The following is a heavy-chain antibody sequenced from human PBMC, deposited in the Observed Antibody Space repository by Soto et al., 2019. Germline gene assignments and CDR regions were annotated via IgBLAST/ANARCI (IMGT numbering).Heavy chain of an antibody. D-gene: IGHD5-18*01. CDR3: ARLAGQLWAATYYFDY. CDR1: GGSVSSGSYY. V-gene: IGHV4-61*01. Sequence: SETLSLTCTVSGGSVSSGSYYWSWIRQPPGKGLEWIGYIYYSGSTNYNPSLKSRVTISVDTSKNQFSLKLSSVTAADTAVYYWARLAGQLWAATYYFDYWGQGTLVTVSS. CDR2: IYYSGST. J-gene: IGHJ4*02.